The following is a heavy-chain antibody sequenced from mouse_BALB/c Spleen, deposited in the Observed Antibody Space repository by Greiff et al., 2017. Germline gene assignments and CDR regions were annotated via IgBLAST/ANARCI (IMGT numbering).Heavy chain of an antibody. Sequence: EVQLQQSGPELVKPGASVKISCKASGYTFTDYNMHWVKQSHGKSLEWIGYIYPYNGGTGYNQKFKSKATLTVDNSSSTAYMELRSLTSEDSAVYYCARDWGWFAYWGQGTLVTVSA. D-gene: IGHD4-1*01. CDR1: GYTFTDYN. V-gene: IGHV1S29*02. CDR2: IYPYNGGT. CDR3: ARDWGWFAY. J-gene: IGHJ3*01.